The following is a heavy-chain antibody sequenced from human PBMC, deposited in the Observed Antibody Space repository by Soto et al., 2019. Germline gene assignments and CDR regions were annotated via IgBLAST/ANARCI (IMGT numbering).Heavy chain of an antibody. D-gene: IGHD3-10*01. CDR1: GYSFTSYW. CDR2: IYPGDSDT. CDR3: ARPYYYGSGRLDGMDV. Sequence: PGESLKISCKGSGYSFTSYWIGWVRQMPGKGLAWMGIIYPGDSDTRYSPSFQGQVTISADKSISTAYLQWSSLKASDTAMYYCARPYYYGSGRLDGMDVWGQGTTVTVSS. V-gene: IGHV5-51*01. J-gene: IGHJ6*02.